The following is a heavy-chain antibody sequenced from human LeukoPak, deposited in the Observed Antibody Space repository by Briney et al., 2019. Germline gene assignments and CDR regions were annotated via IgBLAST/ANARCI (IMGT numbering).Heavy chain of an antibody. D-gene: IGHD3-3*01. CDR1: AYSISSGND. CDR3: AIHLRERSTIVGVVMTEWFDP. J-gene: IGHJ5*02. V-gene: IGHV4-38-2*01. Sequence: SETLSLTCAVSAYSISSGNDWGWIRQPPGKGLEWIGSIYHSGSTSYNPSLKSRVTISVDTSKTQSCLKLSSVSAADTAVYWCAIHLRERSTIVGVVMTEWFDPCGQGTLVTVSS. CDR2: IYHSGST.